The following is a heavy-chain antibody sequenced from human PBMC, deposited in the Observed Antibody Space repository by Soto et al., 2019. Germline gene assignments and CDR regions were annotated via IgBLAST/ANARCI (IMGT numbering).Heavy chain of an antibody. V-gene: IGHV1-18*01. CDR3: ARDRLIRFYYYGMDV. CDR1: GYTFTSYG. D-gene: IGHD3-3*01. J-gene: IGHJ6*02. CDR2: ISAYNGNT. Sequence: GGPVKVSCKASGYTFTSYGISWVRQAPGQGLEWMGWISAYNGNTNYAQKLQGRVTMTTDTSTSTAYMELRSLRSDDTAVYYCARDRLIRFYYYGMDVWGQGTTVTVSS.